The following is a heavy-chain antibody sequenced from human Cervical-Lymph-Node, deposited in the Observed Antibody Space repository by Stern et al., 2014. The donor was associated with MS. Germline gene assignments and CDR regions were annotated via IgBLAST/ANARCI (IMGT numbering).Heavy chain of an antibody. Sequence: VQLVESGAEVKKPGSSVKVSCKASGATFSSYAISWVRQAPGPGLEWMGGIIPIFGAANYAQKFQGRVTITADESTSTAYMELSSLRSEDTAVYYCARGGSGSYYWFDPWGQGTLVTVSS. D-gene: IGHD1-26*01. CDR3: ARGGSGSYYWFDP. J-gene: IGHJ5*02. CDR2: IIPIFGAA. V-gene: IGHV1-69*01. CDR1: GATFSSYA.